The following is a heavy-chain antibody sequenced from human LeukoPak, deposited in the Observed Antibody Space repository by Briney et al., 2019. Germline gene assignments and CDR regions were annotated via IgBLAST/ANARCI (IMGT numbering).Heavy chain of an antibody. CDR1: GGTFSSYA. D-gene: IGHD6-19*01. Sequence: GASVKVSCKASGGTFSSYAISWVRQAPGQGLEWMGGIIPIFGTANYAQKFQGRVTITADESTSTAYMELSSLRSEDTAVYYCARAKWGSLGIAVAGYYYYYGMDVWGQGTTVTVSS. V-gene: IGHV1-69*13. CDR3: ARAKWGSLGIAVAGYYYYYGMDV. J-gene: IGHJ6*02. CDR2: IIPIFGTA.